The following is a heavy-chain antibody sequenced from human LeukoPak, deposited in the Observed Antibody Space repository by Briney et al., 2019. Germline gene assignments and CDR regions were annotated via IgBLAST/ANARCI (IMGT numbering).Heavy chain of an antibody. Sequence: PSETLSLTCAVYGGSFSGYYWSWIRQPPGKGLEWIGEINHSGSTNYNPSLTTRVTISVYTSNNQFSLKLSSVTAAYTAVYYCARGDFWSGYYRIRQFDYWGQGTLVTVSS. CDR3: ARGDFWSGYYRIRQFDY. J-gene: IGHJ4*02. CDR1: GGSFSGYY. CDR2: INHSGST. V-gene: IGHV4-34*01. D-gene: IGHD3-3*01.